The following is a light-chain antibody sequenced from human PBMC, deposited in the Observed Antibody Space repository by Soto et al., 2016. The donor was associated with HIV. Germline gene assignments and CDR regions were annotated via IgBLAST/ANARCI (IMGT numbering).Light chain of an antibody. CDR1: QNISKF. Sequence: DIQMTQSPSSLSTSVGERVTISCRPSQNISKFLNWSQQKPDKAPHLLISSAASLQIGVPSRFSGSRSGTDFTLTISSLQPEDFATYCCQGSSTTPRLLFGQGTKRGD. CDR2: SAA. V-gene: IGKV1-39*01. CDR3: QGSSTTPRLL. J-gene: IGKJ2*01.